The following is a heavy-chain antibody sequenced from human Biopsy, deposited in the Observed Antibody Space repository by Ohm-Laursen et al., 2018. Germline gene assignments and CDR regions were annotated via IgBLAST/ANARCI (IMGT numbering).Heavy chain of an antibody. J-gene: IGHJ5*01. CDR1: GYTFTGYH. CDR3: ARVLGDFWGGRQFDF. Sequence: SVKVSCKASGYTFTGYHVHWVRQAPGQGLEWMGWIDPKSGGTNYAQRFQGRVTMTRDTSISTTYMELRRLTSDDTAVFYCARVLGDFWGGRQFDFWGQGTLVTVSS. D-gene: IGHD3-3*01. V-gene: IGHV1-2*02. CDR2: IDPKSGGT.